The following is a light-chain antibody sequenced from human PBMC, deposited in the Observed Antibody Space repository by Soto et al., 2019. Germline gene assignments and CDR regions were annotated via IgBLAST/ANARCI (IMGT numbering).Light chain of an antibody. CDR2: AAS. V-gene: IGKV3-15*01. Sequence: EFVLTQSPGTLSLSPGERAPLXCRASQTVRNNYLAWYQQKPGQAPRLLIFAASTRATGIPARFSGSGSGTEFTLTISSLQSEDFAAYYCHQYNNTPGTFGQGTKVDIK. J-gene: IGKJ1*01. CDR1: QTVRNN. CDR3: HQYNNTPGT.